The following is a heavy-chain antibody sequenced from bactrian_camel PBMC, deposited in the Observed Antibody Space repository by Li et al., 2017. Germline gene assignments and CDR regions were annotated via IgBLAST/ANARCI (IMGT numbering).Heavy chain of an antibody. D-gene: IGHD4*01. Sequence: HVQMVESGGGSVQPGGSLRLSCTLSSNRYSNKCMAWFRQAPGKEREGVAAIDGDGDTSYANFAKGRFTISQDNTKNKVYLQMNSLKPDDTAVYYCAADSVLCGADYDDGTPVWGQGTQVTVS. CDR1: SNRYSNKC. CDR2: IDGDGDT. V-gene: IGHV3S53*01. CDR3: AADSVLCGADYDDGTPV. J-gene: IGHJ4*01.